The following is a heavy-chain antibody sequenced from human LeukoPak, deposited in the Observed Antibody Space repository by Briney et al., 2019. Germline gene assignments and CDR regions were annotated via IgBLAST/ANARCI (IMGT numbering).Heavy chain of an antibody. CDR2: ISSSSSTI. J-gene: IGHJ4*02. CDR3: AGAYSSSWYVFDY. D-gene: IGHD6-13*01. CDR1: GFTFSSYS. V-gene: IGHV3-48*04. Sequence: PGGSLRLSCAASGFTFSSYSMNWVRQAPGKGLEWVSYISSSSSTIYYADSVKGRFTISRDNAKNSLYLQMNSLRAEDTAVYYCAGAYSSSWYVFDYWGQGTLVTVSS.